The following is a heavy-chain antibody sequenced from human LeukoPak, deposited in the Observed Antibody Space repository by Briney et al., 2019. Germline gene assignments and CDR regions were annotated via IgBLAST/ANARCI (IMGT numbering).Heavy chain of an antibody. CDR1: GFTFSNYW. V-gene: IGHV3-74*01. J-gene: IGHJ6*02. CDR2: ISTDGKST. CDR3: VRDYQFIQEV. Sequence: PGGSLRLSCVASGFTFSNYWMLWVRQAPGKGLMWVSLISTDGKSTRYAESVKGRFTISRDNAKNALYLQMGILRVEDTALYFCVRDYQFIQEVWGQGTTVTVSS. D-gene: IGHD2-2*01.